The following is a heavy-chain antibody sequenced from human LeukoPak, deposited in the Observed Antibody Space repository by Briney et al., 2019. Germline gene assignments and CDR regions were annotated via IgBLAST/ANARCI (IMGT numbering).Heavy chain of an antibody. Sequence: GRSLRLSCAASEFTFSSYGMHWVRQAPGKGLEWVALISFDGSKKYFADSVKGRFTISRDNSKNMLYLQINSLRDDDTAVYYCAKAPTRLLGGVWGKGTTVTVSS. CDR2: ISFDGSKK. CDR1: EFTFSSYG. V-gene: IGHV3-30*18. J-gene: IGHJ6*04. D-gene: IGHD2/OR15-2a*01. CDR3: AKAPTRLLGGV.